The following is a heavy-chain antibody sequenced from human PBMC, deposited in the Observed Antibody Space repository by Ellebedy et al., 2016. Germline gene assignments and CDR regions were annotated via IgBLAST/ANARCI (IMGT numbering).Heavy chain of an antibody. J-gene: IGHJ4*02. CDR1: GGSINSGSYY. CDR2: ISYSGRT. D-gene: IGHD3-22*01. Sequence: LRLXCTVSGGSINSGSYYWSWIRQPPGKGLEWIGYISYSGRTYYNPSLRGRVIISIDTSNNQFSLKLTPVTAADTAVYFCAREKGSYDRSGYYLDHWGQGILVTVSS. V-gene: IGHV4-30-4*01. CDR3: AREKGSYDRSGYYLDH.